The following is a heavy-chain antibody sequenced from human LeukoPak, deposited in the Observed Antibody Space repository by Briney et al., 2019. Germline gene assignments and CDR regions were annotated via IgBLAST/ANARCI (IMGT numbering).Heavy chain of an antibody. CDR1: GFTFSAYY. D-gene: IGHD2-15*01. CDR3: ASATGSYSRVIDY. Sequence: PGGSLRLSCTASGFTFSAYYLNWLRQAPGRGLEWVSYISGSSSSSDGGAKQYADSVKGGFTISRDNDKNSLYLQMNSLRDEETDAYQYASATGSYSRVIDYGGQGTLVSVSS. V-gene: IGHV3-48*02. J-gene: IGHJ4*02. CDR2: ISGSSSSSDGGAK.